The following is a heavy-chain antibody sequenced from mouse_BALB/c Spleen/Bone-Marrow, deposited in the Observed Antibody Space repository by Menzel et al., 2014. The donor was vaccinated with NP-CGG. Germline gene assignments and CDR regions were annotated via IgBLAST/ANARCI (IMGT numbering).Heavy chain of an antibody. CDR1: GYTFTSYW. J-gene: IGHJ4*01. V-gene: IGHV1-69*02. CDR2: IHPSDSYT. CDR3: TRQYGNYYAMDY. D-gene: IGHD2-10*02. Sequence: QVQLQQPGAELVRPGASVKVSCKASGYTFTSYWINWVKQRPGQGLEWIGNIHPSDSYTNYNQNFKDKATLTVDKSSSTAYMQLSSPTSEDSAVYYCTRQYGNYYAMDYWGQGTSVTVSS.